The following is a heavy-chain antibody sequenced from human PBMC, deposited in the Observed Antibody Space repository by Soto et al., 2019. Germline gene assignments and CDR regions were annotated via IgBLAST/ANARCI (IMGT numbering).Heavy chain of an antibody. J-gene: IGHJ3*02. V-gene: IGHV1-69*13. D-gene: IGHD3-3*01. CDR1: GGTFSSYA. CDR3: ARDLGGVEVRLDLFNI. Sequence: SVKVSCKASGGTFSSYAISWVRQAPGQGLEWMGGIIPIFGTANYAQKFQGRVTITADESTSTAYMELSSLRSEDTAVYYCARDLGGVEVRLDLFNIWGQGKLVTVSS. CDR2: IIPIFGTA.